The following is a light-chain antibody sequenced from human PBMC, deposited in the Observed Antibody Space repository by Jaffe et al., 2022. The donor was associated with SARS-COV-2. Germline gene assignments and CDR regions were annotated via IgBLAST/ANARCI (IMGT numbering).Light chain of an antibody. V-gene: IGLV2-23*02. Sequence: QSALTQPASESGSPGQSITISCIGTSSDVGSYDLVSWYQQHPGKAPKLMIYEVNERPSGVSNRFSGSKSGNTASLTISGLQAEDEADYYCCSYAGSSTYVVFGGGTKLTVL. CDR1: SSDVGSYDL. J-gene: IGLJ2*01. CDR3: CSYAGSSTYVV. CDR2: EVN.